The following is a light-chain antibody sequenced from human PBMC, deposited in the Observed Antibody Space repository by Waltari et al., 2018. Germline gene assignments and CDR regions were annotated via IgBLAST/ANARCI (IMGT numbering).Light chain of an antibody. CDR2: DAS. CDR1: YSVSRT. J-gene: IGKJ1*01. Sequence: EIVLTQSPGTLSLSPGERATLSCRASYSVSRTLAWYQQKPGQAPRLLIYDASIRATGIPDRFSGSGSGTDFSLTISRLEPEDFAVYYCQKYGTRPATFGQGTKVEIK. V-gene: IGKV3-20*01. CDR3: QKYGTRPAT.